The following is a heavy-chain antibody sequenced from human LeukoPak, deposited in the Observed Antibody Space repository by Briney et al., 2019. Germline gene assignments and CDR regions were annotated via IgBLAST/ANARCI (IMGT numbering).Heavy chain of an antibody. J-gene: IGHJ4*02. V-gene: IGHV1-69*04. D-gene: IGHD2-8*01. CDR2: IIPILGIA. CDR1: GGTFSSYA. Sequence: SVKVSCKASGGTFSSYAISWVRQAPGQGLEWMGRIIPILGIANYAQKFQGRVTITADKSTSTAYTELSSLRSEDTAVYYCARESIVLMVYAQYYFDYWGQGTLVTVSS. CDR3: ARESIVLMVYAQYYFDY.